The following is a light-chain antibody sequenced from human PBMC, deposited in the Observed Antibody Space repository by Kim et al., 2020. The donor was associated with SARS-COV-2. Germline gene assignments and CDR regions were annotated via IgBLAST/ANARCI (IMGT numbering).Light chain of an antibody. V-gene: IGLV2-8*01. J-gene: IGLJ2*01. CDR1: SSDVGVYNY. CDR2: EVS. CDR3: SSYAGSNTVV. Sequence: GQSVTISCTGTSSDVGVYNYVSWYQQHPGKAPKLMIYEVSKRPSGVPDRFSGSKSGNTASLTVSGLQAEDEADYYCSSYAGSNTVVFGGGTQLTVL.